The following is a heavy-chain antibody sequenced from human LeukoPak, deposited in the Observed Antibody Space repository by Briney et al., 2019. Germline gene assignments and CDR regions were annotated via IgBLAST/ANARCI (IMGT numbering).Heavy chain of an antibody. D-gene: IGHD2-2*01. Sequence: SETLSLTCTVSGGSISSGGYYWSWIRQHPGKGLEWIGYIYYSGSTYYNPSLKSRVTISVDTSKNQFSLKLSSVTAADTAVYYCARSKEVVPAAIPYNYGMDVWGQGTTVTVSS. V-gene: IGHV4-31*03. CDR3: ARSKEVVPAAIPYNYGMDV. J-gene: IGHJ6*02. CDR2: IYYSGST. CDR1: GGSISSGGYY.